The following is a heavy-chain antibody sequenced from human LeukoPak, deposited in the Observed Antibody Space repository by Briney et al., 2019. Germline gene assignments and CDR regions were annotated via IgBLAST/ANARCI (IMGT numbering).Heavy chain of an antibody. J-gene: IGHJ5*02. D-gene: IGHD1-26*01. CDR2: MNPNSGNT. V-gene: IGHV1-8*03. CDR3: ARVVVGATTDWFDP. Sequence: ASVKVSCKASGYTFISYDINWVRQATGQGLEWMGWMNPNSGNTGYAQKFQGRVTITRNTSISTAYMELSSLRSEDTAVYYCARVVVGATTDWFDPWGQGTLVTVSS. CDR1: GYTFISYD.